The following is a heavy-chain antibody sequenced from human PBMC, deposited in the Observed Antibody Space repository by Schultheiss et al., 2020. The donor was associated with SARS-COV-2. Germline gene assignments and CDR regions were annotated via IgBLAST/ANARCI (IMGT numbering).Heavy chain of an antibody. CDR3: AVNHVETAMVYYWYFDL. V-gene: IGHV1-2*04. CDR2: INPNSGGT. J-gene: IGHJ2*01. D-gene: IGHD5-18*01. Sequence: ASVKVSCKASGYTFTGYYMHWVRQAPGQGLEWMGWINPNSGGTNYAQKFQGWVTMTRNTSISTAYMELSSLRSEDTAAYYCAVNHVETAMVYYWYFDLWGRGTLVTVSS. CDR1: GYTFTGYY.